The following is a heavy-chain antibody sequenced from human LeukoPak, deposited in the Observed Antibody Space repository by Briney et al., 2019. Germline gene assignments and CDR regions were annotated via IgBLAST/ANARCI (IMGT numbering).Heavy chain of an antibody. CDR3: ARGSSTMVRGVHDY. J-gene: IGHJ4*01. Sequence: ASVKVSCKASGYTFTSYGISWVRQAPGQGLEWMGWISGYNGNTNYAQKLQGRVTMTTDTSTSTAYMELRSLRSDDTAVYYCARGSSTMVRGVHDYWGKEPWSPSPQ. D-gene: IGHD3-10*01. CDR2: ISGYNGNT. V-gene: IGHV1-18*01. CDR1: GYTFTSYG.